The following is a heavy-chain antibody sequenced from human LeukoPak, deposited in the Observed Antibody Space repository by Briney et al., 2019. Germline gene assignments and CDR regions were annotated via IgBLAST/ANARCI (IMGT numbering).Heavy chain of an antibody. D-gene: IGHD6-19*01. CDR2: IKSKTDGGTT. V-gene: IGHV3-15*01. Sequence: PGGSLRLSCAASGFTFNNAWMSWVRQAPGKGLEWVGRIKSKTDGGTTDYAVPVKGRFTISRDDSKNTLYLQMNSLKTEDAAVYYCTTDFSSAVANTFDYWGQGTLVTVSS. J-gene: IGHJ4*02. CDR3: TTDFSSAVANTFDY. CDR1: GFTFNNAW.